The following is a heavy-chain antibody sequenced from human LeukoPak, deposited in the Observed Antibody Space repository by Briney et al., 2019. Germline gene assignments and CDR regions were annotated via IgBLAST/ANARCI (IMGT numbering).Heavy chain of an antibody. CDR1: GVYITNGLYF. V-gene: IGHV4-61*10. D-gene: IGHD5-18*01. J-gene: IGHJ4*02. CDR2: IYYSGNT. Sequence: PSETLSLTCTVSGVYITNGLYFWNWIRQPAGKGLEWIGYIYYSGNTNYNPSLKSRVTISVDTSKNQFSLKLSSVTAADTAVYYCRVDTPFFDYWGQGTLVTVSS. CDR3: RVDTPFFDY.